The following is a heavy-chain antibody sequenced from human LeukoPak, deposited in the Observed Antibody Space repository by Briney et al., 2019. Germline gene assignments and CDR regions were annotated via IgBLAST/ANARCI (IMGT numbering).Heavy chain of an antibody. D-gene: IGHD2-2*01. V-gene: IGHV4-59*01. CDR1: GGSISSYY. J-gene: IGHJ6*02. CDR3: ARDFGVRYCSSTSWPDAPYYYYGMDV. Sequence: SETLSLTCTVSGGSISSYYWSWIRQPAGKGLEWIGYIYYSGSTNYNPSPKSRVTISVDTSKNQFSLKLSSVTAADTAVYYCARDFGVRYCSSTSWPDAPYYYYGMDVWGPETPVTVSS. CDR2: IYYSGST.